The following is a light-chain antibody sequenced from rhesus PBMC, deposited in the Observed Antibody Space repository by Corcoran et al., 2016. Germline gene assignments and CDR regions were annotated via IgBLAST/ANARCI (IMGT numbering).Light chain of an antibody. CDR1: QGISSY. Sequence: DIQMTQSPSSLSASVGDTVTITCRASQGISSYLNWFQQKPGKATKLLIYAASSLESGVPSRFSGSGSGTEFPLAISTLQPGDFAAYYYLQHISYPFTFGPGTKLDIK. V-gene: IGKV1-28*01. CDR2: AAS. J-gene: IGKJ3*01. CDR3: LQHISYPFT.